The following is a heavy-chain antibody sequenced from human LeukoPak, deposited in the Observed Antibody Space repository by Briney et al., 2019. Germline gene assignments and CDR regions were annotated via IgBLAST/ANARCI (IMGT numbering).Heavy chain of an antibody. CDR1: GGSITSSNYF. V-gene: IGHV4-39*07. CDR2: FYHSGTI. J-gene: IGHJ5*02. CDR3: AREKGYCSGGSCYDNWFDP. Sequence: SETLSLTCIVSGGSITSSNYFWGWIRQPPGKGLEWIGGFYHSGTIFYSPSLGSRVAISIDTSKNQFSLKLSSVTAADTAVYYCAREKGYCSGGSCYDNWFDPWGQGTLVTVSS. D-gene: IGHD2-15*01.